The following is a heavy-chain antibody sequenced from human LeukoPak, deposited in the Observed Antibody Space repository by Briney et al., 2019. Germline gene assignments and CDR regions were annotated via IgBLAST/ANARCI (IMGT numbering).Heavy chain of an antibody. CDR3: ARTTMVRGTYYIDV. Sequence: SETLSLTCAVYGGSFSGYYWSWIRQPPGKGLEWIGEINHSGSTNYNPSLKSRVTISVDTSKNQFSLKLSSVTAADTAVYYCARTTMVRGTYYIDVWGKGTTVTISS. CDR1: GGSFSGYY. CDR2: INHSGST. J-gene: IGHJ6*03. D-gene: IGHD3-10*01. V-gene: IGHV4-34*01.